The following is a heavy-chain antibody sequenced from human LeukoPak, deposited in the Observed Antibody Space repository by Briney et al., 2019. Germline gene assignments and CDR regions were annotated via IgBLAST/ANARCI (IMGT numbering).Heavy chain of an antibody. CDR3: ATEPSRSYSFDHLDF. J-gene: IGHJ4*02. V-gene: IGHV1-69*04. Sequence: SVKVSCKASGGTFNNYAISWVRQAPGQGLEWMGRVVPMFGIRNYPQTFRGRVNITADKATNTVYMELRSLRAEDTAIYYCATEPSRSYSFDHLDFWGLGTPVTVSS. CDR1: GGTFNNYA. D-gene: IGHD5-12*01. CDR2: VVPMFGIR.